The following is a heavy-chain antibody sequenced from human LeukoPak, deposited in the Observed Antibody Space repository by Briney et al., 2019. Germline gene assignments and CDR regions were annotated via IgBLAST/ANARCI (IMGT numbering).Heavy chain of an antibody. Sequence: PGRSLRLSCAASGFTFDDYAMHWVRQAPGKGLEWVSGISWNSGSIGYADSVKGRFTISRDNAKNSLYLQMNSLRAEDTAVYYCAELGITMIGGVWGKGNTVTISS. D-gene: IGHD3-10*02. CDR1: GFTFDDYA. CDR3: AELGITMIGGV. V-gene: IGHV3-9*01. CDR2: ISWNSGSI. J-gene: IGHJ6*04.